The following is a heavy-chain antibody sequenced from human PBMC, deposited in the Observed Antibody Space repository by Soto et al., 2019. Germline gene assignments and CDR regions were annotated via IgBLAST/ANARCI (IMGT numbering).Heavy chain of an antibody. V-gene: IGHV4-30-4*08. D-gene: IGHD4-17*01. Sequence: PSETLSLTCTVSGGSISSGGYYWSWIRQHPGKGLEWIGYIFYSGTTYYNPSLKSRVTISVDTSKNQFSLKLTSVTAADTAVYYCARVPARDYGGNSGDYYFDYWGQGTLVTVSS. J-gene: IGHJ4*02. CDR1: GGSISSGGYY. CDR3: ARVPARDYGGNSGDYYFDY. CDR2: IFYSGTT.